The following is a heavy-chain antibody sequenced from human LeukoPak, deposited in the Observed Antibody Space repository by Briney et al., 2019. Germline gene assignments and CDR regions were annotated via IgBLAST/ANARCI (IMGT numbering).Heavy chain of an antibody. D-gene: IGHD1-26*01. CDR1: GFTFSSYA. CDR2: ISGSGGST. V-gene: IGHV3-23*01. J-gene: IGHJ6*02. Sequence: PGGSLRLSCAASGFTFSSYAMSWVRQAPGKGLEWVSAISGSGGSTYYADSVKGRFTISRDNSKNTLYLQMDSLRAEDTALYYCARDRSEYFYYAMDVWGQGATVTVSS. CDR3: ARDRSEYFYYAMDV.